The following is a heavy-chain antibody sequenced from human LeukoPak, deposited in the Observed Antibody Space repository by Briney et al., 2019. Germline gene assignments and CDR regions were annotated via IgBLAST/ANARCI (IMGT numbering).Heavy chain of an antibody. CDR1: GGSISSGSYY. CDR3: TRHHHNPTYDY. D-gene: IGHD1-1*01. CDR2: IYTSGST. V-gene: IGHV4-61*02. J-gene: IGHJ4*02. Sequence: SETLSLTCTVSGGSISSGSYYWSWIRQPAGKGLEWIGRIYTSGSTNYNPSLKSRVTISVDTSKNQFSLKLSSVTAADTAVYYCTRHHHNPTYDYWGQGTLVTVSS.